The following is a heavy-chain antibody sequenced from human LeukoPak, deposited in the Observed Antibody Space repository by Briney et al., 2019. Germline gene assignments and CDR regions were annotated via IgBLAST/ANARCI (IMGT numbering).Heavy chain of an antibody. D-gene: IGHD3-22*01. Sequence: GGSLRLSCAASGFTFSSYSMNWVRQAPGKGLEWVSSISSSSSYIYYADSVKGRFTISRDNAKNSLYLQMNSPRAGDTAVYYCARALPCPYYDSSGHCDDAFDIWGQGTMVTVSS. CDR1: GFTFSSYS. V-gene: IGHV3-21*01. CDR2: ISSSSSYI. J-gene: IGHJ3*02. CDR3: ARALPCPYYDSSGHCDDAFDI.